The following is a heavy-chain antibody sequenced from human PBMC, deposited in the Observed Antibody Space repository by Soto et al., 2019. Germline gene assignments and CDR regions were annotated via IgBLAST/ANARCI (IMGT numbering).Heavy chain of an antibody. V-gene: IGHV1-69*12. J-gene: IGHJ4*02. Sequence: QVQLVQSGAEVKKPGSSVKVSCKASGGTFSSYAIGWVRQAPGQGLEWMGGIIPIFGTANYAKKFQGRVTITADESTSTAYMELSSLRSEDTAVYYCARAQIPVRIAVAGPPDYWGQGTLVTVSS. CDR1: GGTFSSYA. CDR2: IIPIFGTA. D-gene: IGHD6-19*01. CDR3: ARAQIPVRIAVAGPPDY.